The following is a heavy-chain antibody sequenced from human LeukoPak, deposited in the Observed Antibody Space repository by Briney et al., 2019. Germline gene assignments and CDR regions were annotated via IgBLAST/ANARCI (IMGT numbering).Heavy chain of an antibody. CDR3: VRELREHGVFDI. J-gene: IGHJ3*02. D-gene: IGHD1-26*01. CDR2: ISSSSSTM. V-gene: IGHV3-48*01. Sequence: PGGSLRLSCAASGFIFSSYSMNWVRQAPGKGLEWVSYISSSSSTMYYAASVKGRFSISRDNAQNSLYLQMNSLRAEDTAVYYCVRELREHGVFDIWGQGTMVTVSS. CDR1: GFIFSSYS.